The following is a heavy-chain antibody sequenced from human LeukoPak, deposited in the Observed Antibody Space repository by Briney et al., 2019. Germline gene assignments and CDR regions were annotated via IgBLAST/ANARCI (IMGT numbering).Heavy chain of an antibody. CDR3: ARGWRDYLFDY. J-gene: IGHJ4*02. CDR2: IYHSGST. D-gene: IGHD5-24*01. V-gene: IGHV4-30-2*01. CDR1: GGSISSGGYS. Sequence: PSQTLSLTCAVSGGSISSGGYSGSWIRQPPGEGLEWIGYIYHSGSTYYNPSLKSRVTISVDRSKNQFSLKLSSVTAADTAVYYCARGWRDYLFDYWGQGTLVTVSS.